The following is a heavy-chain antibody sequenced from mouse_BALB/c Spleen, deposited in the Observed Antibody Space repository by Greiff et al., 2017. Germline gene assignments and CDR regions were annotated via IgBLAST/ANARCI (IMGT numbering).Heavy chain of an antibody. CDR2: ISYSGST. V-gene: IGHV3-2*02. CDR1: GYSITSDYA. J-gene: IGHJ3*01. Sequence: EVQLQESGPGLVKPSQSLSLTCTVTGYSITSDYAWNWIRQFPGNKLEWMGYISYSGSTSYNPSLKSRISITRDTSKNQFFLQLNSVTTEDTATYCCARGDWFAYWGQGTLVTVSA. CDR3: ARGDWFAY.